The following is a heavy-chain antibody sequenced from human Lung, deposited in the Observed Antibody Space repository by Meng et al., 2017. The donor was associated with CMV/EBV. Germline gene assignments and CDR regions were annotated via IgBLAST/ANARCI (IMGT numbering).Heavy chain of an antibody. V-gene: IGHV4-59*01. CDR2: ISDSGST. J-gene: IGHJ6*02. CDR1: GDSISTYY. D-gene: IGHD5-12*01. Sequence: SXTXSLXCTVSGDSISTYYWNWLRQSPGKGLEWIGYISDSGSTNYNPSLKSRVAFSLDTSKNQFSLKLSSVTAADTAVYYCARFDIDVEGYYGMDVWVQGTXVTVSS. CDR3: ARFDIDVEGYYGMDV.